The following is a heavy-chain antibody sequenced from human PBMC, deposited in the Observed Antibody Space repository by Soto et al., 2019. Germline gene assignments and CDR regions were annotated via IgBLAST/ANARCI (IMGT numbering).Heavy chain of an antibody. CDR1: GFTFSSYS. CDR3: ARGEGDDFWSGYSLGFDY. D-gene: IGHD3-3*01. V-gene: IGHV3-21*01. CDR2: ISSSSSYI. J-gene: IGHJ4*02. Sequence: GGSLRLSCAASGFTFSSYSMNWVRQAPGKGLEWVSSISSSSSYIYYADSVKGRFTISRDNAKNSLYLQMNSLRAEDTAVYYCARGEGDDFWSGYSLGFDYWGQGTLVTVSS.